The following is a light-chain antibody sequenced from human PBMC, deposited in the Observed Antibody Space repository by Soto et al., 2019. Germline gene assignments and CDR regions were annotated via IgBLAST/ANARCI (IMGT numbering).Light chain of an antibody. CDR1: SSNIGAGYD. J-gene: IGLJ1*01. CDR3: QSYDSSLSGYV. Sequence: QSVLTQPPSVYGAPGQRVTISCTGSSSNIGAGYDVHWYHQLPGPAPKLLIFGNSNRPSGVPDRFSGSKSGTSASLAITGLQAEDEADYYCQSYDSSLSGYVFGTGTTLTVL. V-gene: IGLV1-40*01. CDR2: GNS.